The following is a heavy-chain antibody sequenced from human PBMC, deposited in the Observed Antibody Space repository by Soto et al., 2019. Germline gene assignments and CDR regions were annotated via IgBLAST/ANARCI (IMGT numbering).Heavy chain of an antibody. J-gene: IGHJ3*02. V-gene: IGHV3-33*03. CDR3: ATELNGEAFDI. CDR1: GFTFSSYG. CDR2: IWYDGSNK. Sequence: QVQLVESGGGVVQPGRSLRLSCAASGFTFSSYGMHWVRQAPGKGLEWVAIIWYDGSNKDYGDSVKGRFTISRDISKNTLYLDMNSLRAEDTAVYYCATELNGEAFDIWGQGTMVTVSS. D-gene: IGHD1-7*01.